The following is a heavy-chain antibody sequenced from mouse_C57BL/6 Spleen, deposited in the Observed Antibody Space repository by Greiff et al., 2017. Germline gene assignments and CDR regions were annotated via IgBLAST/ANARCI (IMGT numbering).Heavy chain of an antibody. J-gene: IGHJ4*01. V-gene: IGHV1-19*01. D-gene: IGHD2-5*01. Sequence: VQLQQSGPVLVKPGASVKMSCKASGYTFTDYYMNWVKQSHGKSLEWIGVINPYNGGTSYNPKFKGKATLTVDKSSSTAYMQLNSLTAEDSAVYYCARTYYSNYTALGYWGQGASVTVSS. CDR2: INPYNGGT. CDR3: ARTYYSNYTALGY. CDR1: GYTFTDYY.